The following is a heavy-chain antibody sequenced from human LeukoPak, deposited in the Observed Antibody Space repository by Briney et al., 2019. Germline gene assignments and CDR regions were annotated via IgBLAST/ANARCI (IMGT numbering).Heavy chain of an antibody. CDR1: GGSISSYY. D-gene: IGHD3-10*01. V-gene: IGHV4-59*08. CDR3: ARGEPPLLLWFGELSAVFDY. J-gene: IGHJ4*02. CDR2: IYYSGST. Sequence: SETLSPTCTVSGGSISSYYWSWIPQPPGKGLEWIGYIYYSGSTNYTPSLKSRVTISVDTSKNQFSLKLSSVTAADTAVYYCARGEPPLLLWFGELSAVFDYWGQGTLVTVSS.